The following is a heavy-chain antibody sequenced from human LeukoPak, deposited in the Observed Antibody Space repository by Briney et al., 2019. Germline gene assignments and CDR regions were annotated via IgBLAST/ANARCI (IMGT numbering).Heavy chain of an antibody. Sequence: GGSLRLSCAASGFTFSSYSMNWVRQAPGKGLEWVSSISSSSSYIYYADSVKGRFTISRDNAKNTLYLQMNSLRAEDTAVYYCARGITYYYGSGSFDYWGQGTLVTVSS. D-gene: IGHD3-10*01. CDR1: GFTFSSYS. V-gene: IGHV3-21*01. CDR2: ISSSSSYI. CDR3: ARGITYYYGSGSFDY. J-gene: IGHJ4*02.